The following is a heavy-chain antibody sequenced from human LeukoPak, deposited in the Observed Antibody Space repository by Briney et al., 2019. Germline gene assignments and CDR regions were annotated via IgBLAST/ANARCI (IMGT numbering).Heavy chain of an antibody. CDR3: AKAFGTNGYFQLPIDF. D-gene: IGHD2-8*01. V-gene: IGHV3-23*01. Sequence: GGSLRLSCAASGFTFSNNAMSWVRQAPGKGLECVSAITGTVATGDPPYYADPVKGRFTISRDNSRNTLYLQLNDLRAEDTAIYYCAKAFGTNGYFQLPIDFWGQGTLVTVSS. CDR1: GFTFSNNA. J-gene: IGHJ4*02. CDR2: ITGTVATGDPP.